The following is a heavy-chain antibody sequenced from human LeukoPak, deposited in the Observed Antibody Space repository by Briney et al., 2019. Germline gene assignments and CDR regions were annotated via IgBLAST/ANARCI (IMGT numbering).Heavy chain of an antibody. J-gene: IGHJ4*02. CDR2: ISGSGGST. Sequence: GSLRLSCAASGFTFSSYAMSWVRQAPGKGLEWVSAISGSGGSTYYADSVKGRFTISRDNSKNTLYLQMNSLRAEDTAVYYCAKAPYSSSSIRLPSGDYWGQGTLVTVSS. CDR3: AKAPYSSSSIRLPSGDY. V-gene: IGHV3-23*01. D-gene: IGHD6-6*01. CDR1: GFTFSSYA.